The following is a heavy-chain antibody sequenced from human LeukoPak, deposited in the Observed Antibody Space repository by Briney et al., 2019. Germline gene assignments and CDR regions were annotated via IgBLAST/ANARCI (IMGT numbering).Heavy chain of an antibody. Sequence: SQTLSLTCTVSGGPISSGGFSWTWIRQPPGKGLEWIGYIFQSGSPSYNPSLRSRVTISVDTSTNQFSLRLNSVTAADTAMHYCARDRAGLGLLDFWGQGTMVTVFS. D-gene: IGHD1-26*01. CDR1: GGPISSGGFS. J-gene: IGHJ3*01. CDR3: ARDRAGLGLLDF. CDR2: IFQSGSP. V-gene: IGHV4-30-2*01.